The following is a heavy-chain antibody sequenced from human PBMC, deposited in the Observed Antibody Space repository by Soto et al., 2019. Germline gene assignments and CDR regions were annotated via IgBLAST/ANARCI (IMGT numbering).Heavy chain of an antibody. D-gene: IGHD5-12*01. CDR1: GFTFSACA. CDR2: ISGSGDST. J-gene: IGHJ4*02. Sequence: EVQVLESGGGLVQPGGSLRLSCAASGFTFSACAMGWVRQAPGKGLEWVSGISGSGDSTTYADSVKGRFTISRDNSKNTLYRQMNSLRVDDTAVYPCVGQRLSTMMKVVDYWGQGSLVTVSS. V-gene: IGHV3-23*01. CDR3: VGQRLSTMMKVVDY.